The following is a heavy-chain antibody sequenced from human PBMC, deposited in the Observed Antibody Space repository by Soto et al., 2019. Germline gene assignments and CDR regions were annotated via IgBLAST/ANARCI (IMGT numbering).Heavy chain of an antibody. Sequence: SPEKGLEYIGYISYSGSTNYNPSLKSRVTTSLDTSKNQFSLKLSSVTAADTAIYYCASLNSDIWTGYYAFVSWGLVKMVTV. J-gene: IGHJ3*01. CDR2: ISYSGST. CDR3: ASLNSDIWTGYYAFVS. V-gene: IGHV4-59*08. D-gene: IGHD3-9*01.